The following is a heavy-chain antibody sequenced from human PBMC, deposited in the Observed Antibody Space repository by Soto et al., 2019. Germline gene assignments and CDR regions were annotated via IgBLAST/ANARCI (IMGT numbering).Heavy chain of an antibody. V-gene: IGHV1-69*13. CDR3: ARVLGFLEYGMDV. CDR1: GGTFSSYA. D-gene: IGHD3-3*01. Sequence: SGKVSWKASGGTFSSYAISWVRQAPGQGLEWMGGIIPIFGTANYAQKFQGRVTITADESTSTAYMELSSLRSEDTAVYYCARVLGFLEYGMDVWGQGTTVTVSS. J-gene: IGHJ6*02. CDR2: IIPIFGTA.